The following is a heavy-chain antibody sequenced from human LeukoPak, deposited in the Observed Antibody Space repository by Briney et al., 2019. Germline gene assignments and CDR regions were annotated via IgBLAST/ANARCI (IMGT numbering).Heavy chain of an antibody. D-gene: IGHD2-21*02. CDR2: IYYSGST. CDR3: AREPRAYCGGDCPNWFDP. Sequence: SETLSLTCTVSGGSISSYYWSWIRQPPGKGLEWIGYIYYSGSTNYNPSLKSRVTISVDTSKNQFSLKLSSVTAADTAVYYCAREPRAYCGGDCPNWFDPWGQGTLVTVSS. CDR1: GGSISSYY. V-gene: IGHV4-59*12. J-gene: IGHJ5*02.